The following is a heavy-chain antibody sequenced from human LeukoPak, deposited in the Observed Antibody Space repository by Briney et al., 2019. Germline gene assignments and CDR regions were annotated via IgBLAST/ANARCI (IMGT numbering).Heavy chain of an antibody. Sequence: PGGSLRLSCAASGFTFSGYGMHWVRQAPGKGLEWVAFVRYDSSNKYYADSVKGRFTVSRDNSKNTLYLQMNSLRAEDTAVYYCAIYGDYVFDYWGQGTLVTVSS. V-gene: IGHV3-30*02. D-gene: IGHD4-17*01. CDR1: GFTFSGYG. CDR2: VRYDSSNK. J-gene: IGHJ4*02. CDR3: AIYGDYVFDY.